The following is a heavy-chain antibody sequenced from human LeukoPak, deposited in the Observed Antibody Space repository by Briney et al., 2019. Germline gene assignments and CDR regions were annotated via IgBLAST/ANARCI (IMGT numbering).Heavy chain of an antibody. CDR3: ASYPASSGWYRLDY. J-gene: IGHJ4*02. D-gene: IGHD6-19*01. CDR2: IDPSDSYT. V-gene: IGHV5-10-1*01. CDR1: GYSFTSYW. Sequence: KNGESLKISCKGSGYSFTSYWISWVRQMPGKGLEWMERIDPSDSYTNYSPSFQGHVTISADKSISTAYLQWSSLKASDTAMYYCASYPASSGWYRLDYWGQGTLVTVSS.